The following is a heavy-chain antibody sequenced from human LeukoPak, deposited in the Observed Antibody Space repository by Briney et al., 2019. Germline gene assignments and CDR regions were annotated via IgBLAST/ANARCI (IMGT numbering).Heavy chain of an antibody. J-gene: IGHJ5*02. D-gene: IGHD3-10*01. CDR1: VYTLHRHY. V-gene: IGHV1-2*02. CDR3: AREHLFSGSENYVLHNWFDP. Sequence: ASETVSCKPCVYTLHRHYLQRVRQAPGQALEGMGRNNPDTGGTNSAQRFQGRVTMTRDTSIRTAYMELSSLRSDDTAVYYCAREHLFSGSENYVLHNWFDPWGQGTLVTVSS. CDR2: NNPDTGGT.